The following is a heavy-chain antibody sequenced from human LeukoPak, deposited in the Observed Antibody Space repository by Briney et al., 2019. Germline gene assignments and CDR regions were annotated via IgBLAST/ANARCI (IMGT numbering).Heavy chain of an antibody. Sequence: GGSLRLSCAASGLTGSHNYVSWVRQAPGKGLEWVSAIHTSGDTCYADSMKGRFTISRDTSKNTLYLQINSLRVEDTAVYYCIVFGDSNHWGQGTLVTVSS. V-gene: IGHV3-53*01. CDR2: IHTSGDT. D-gene: IGHD4-17*01. CDR1: GLTGSHNY. CDR3: IVFGDSNH. J-gene: IGHJ5*02.